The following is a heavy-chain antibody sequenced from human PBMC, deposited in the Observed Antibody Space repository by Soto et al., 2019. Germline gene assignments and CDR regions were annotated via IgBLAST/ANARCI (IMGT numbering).Heavy chain of an antibody. D-gene: IGHD2-2*01. V-gene: IGHV4-34*01. CDR3: AGGLGGYCSSTSCFVWFDP. Sequence: QVQLQQWGAGLLKPSETLSLTCAVYGGSFSGYYWSWIRQPPGKGLAWIGEINHSGSTNYKPSLKSRVTISVDASKNQFSLKLSSVTAADTAVYYCAGGLGGYCSSTSCFVWFDPWGQGTLVSVSS. J-gene: IGHJ5*02. CDR2: INHSGST. CDR1: GGSFSGYY.